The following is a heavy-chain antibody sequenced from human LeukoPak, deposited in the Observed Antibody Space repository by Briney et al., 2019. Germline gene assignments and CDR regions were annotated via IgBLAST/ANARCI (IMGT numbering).Heavy chain of an antibody. Sequence: GGSLRLSCAASGFTFRTYAMSWVRQAPGKGLEWVSVISGSGTSTDYADSVKGRFTISRDNAKNSLYLQMNSLRAEDTAVYYCAREVYYYMDVWGKGTTVTISS. CDR2: ISGSGTST. CDR1: GFTFRTYA. J-gene: IGHJ6*03. CDR3: AREVYYYMDV. V-gene: IGHV3-23*01.